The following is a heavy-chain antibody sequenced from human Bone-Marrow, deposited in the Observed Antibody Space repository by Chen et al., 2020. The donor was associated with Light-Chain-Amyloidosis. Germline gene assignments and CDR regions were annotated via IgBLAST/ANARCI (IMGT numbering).Heavy chain of an antibody. CDR3: ARRRDGYNFDY. Sequence: EVQLETSGSDVKKPGESLKDSCKGSGYTFPNYWIGWVRQMPGKGLEWMGVIYPDDSDARYSPSFEGQVTISADKSITTAYLQWRSLKASDTAMYYCARRRDGYNFDYWGQGTLVTVSS. J-gene: IGHJ4*02. V-gene: IGHV5-51*01. CDR1: GYTFPNYW. CDR2: IYPDDSDA. D-gene: IGHD5-12*01.